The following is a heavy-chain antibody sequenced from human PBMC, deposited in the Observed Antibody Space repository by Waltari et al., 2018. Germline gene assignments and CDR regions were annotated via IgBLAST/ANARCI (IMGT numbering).Heavy chain of an antibody. CDR3: ARIVVQQLVRTPLNWYFDL. D-gene: IGHD6-13*01. Sequence: QVQLQQWGAGLLKPSETLSLTCAVYGGSFSGYYWSWIRQPPGKGMEWIGEINHSGSHNRDPSLQGRVSISVEPSKNQFSLKLSSVTAADTAVYYCARIVVQQLVRTPLNWYFDLWGRGTLVTVSS. J-gene: IGHJ2*01. CDR2: INHSGSH. CDR1: GGSFSGYY. V-gene: IGHV4-34*01.